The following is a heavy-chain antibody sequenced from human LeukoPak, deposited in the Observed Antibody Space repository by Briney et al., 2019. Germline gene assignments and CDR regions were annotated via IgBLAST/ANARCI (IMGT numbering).Heavy chain of an antibody. CDR3: AREVTETSYFDY. D-gene: IGHD2-21*02. CDR1: GFTFRSYW. V-gene: IGHV3-74*01. Sequence: GGSLRLSCAASGFTFRSYWMHWVRQAPGKGLVWVSRINSDGTATTYADSVKGRFSASRDNAKNTLYLEMNSLRAEDTAVYYCAREVTETSYFDYWGQGTLVAVSS. CDR2: INSDGTAT. J-gene: IGHJ4*02.